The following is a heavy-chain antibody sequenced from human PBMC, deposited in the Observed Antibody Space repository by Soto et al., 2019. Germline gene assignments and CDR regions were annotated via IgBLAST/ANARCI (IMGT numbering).Heavy chain of an antibody. CDR3: AIYDSSGSRGFQH. V-gene: IGHV4-31*03. CDR1: GDSISAGGFY. D-gene: IGHD3-22*01. Sequence: SETLSLTCTVSGDSISAGGFYWTWIRQHPEKGLEWIGYMSYSGATYSNPSLKSRVTISVDTSKNQFSLKLGSVTAADTAVYYCAIYDSSGSRGFQHWGQGTLVTVSS. J-gene: IGHJ1*01. CDR2: MSYSGAT.